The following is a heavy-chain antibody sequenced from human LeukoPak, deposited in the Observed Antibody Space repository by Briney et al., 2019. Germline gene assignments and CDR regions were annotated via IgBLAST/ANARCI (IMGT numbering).Heavy chain of an antibody. CDR1: GGSISSYY. Sequence: SETLSLTCTVSGGSISSYYWSWIRQPAGKGLEWIGRIYTSGSTNYNPSLKSRVTMSVDTSKNQFSLKLSSVTAADTAVYYCYYDSSGYWYQDAFDIWGQGTMVTVSS. D-gene: IGHD3-22*01. CDR3: YYDSSGYWYQDAFDI. V-gene: IGHV4-4*07. J-gene: IGHJ3*02. CDR2: IYTSGST.